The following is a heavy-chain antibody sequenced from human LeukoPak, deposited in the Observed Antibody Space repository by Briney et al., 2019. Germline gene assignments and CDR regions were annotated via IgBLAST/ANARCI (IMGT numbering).Heavy chain of an antibody. Sequence: SETLSLTCTVSGGSITPYYCSWIRQPPGRGLEWIGYIYYSGSTNYNPSLKSRVTISVDTSKNQFSLKLSSVTAADTAVYYCATSLTGYYKGDWFDPWGQGTPVTVSS. V-gene: IGHV4-59*12. CDR3: ATSLTGYYKGDWFDP. CDR2: IYYSGST. CDR1: GGSITPYY. J-gene: IGHJ5*02. D-gene: IGHD3-9*01.